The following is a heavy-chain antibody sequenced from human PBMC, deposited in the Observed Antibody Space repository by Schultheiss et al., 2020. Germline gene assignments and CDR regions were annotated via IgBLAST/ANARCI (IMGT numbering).Heavy chain of an antibody. Sequence: SATLSLTCAVSGGSISSGGYSWSWIRQPPGKGLEWIGYIYHSGSTYYNPSLKSRVTISVDTSKNQFSLKLSSVTAADTAVYYCAREGGGSGSSGWYDYWGKGTLVNGSA. CDR3: AREGGGSGSSGWYDY. D-gene: IGHD6-19*01. CDR1: GGSISSGGYS. V-gene: IGHV4-30-2*05. CDR2: IYHSGST. J-gene: IGHJ4*02.